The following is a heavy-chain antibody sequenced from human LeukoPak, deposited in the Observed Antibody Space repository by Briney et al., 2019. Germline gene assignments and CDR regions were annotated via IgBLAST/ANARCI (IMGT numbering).Heavy chain of an antibody. D-gene: IGHD2-2*02. CDR3: TRDIPQRAFDI. J-gene: IGHJ3*02. V-gene: IGHV3-21*01. CDR1: GFTFNNYN. CDR2: IGYSSHYI. Sequence: PGGSLRLSCAASGFTFNNYNMGWVRQAPGKGLEWVSFIGYSSHYISYADSVKGRVTISRDDAKKSLYLQMNSLRDEDTAIYYCTRDIPQRAFDIWGQGTMVTVSS.